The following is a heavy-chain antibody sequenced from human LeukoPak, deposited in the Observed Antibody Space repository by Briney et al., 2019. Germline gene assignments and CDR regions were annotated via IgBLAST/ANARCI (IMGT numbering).Heavy chain of an antibody. Sequence: PSETLSLTCTVSGDSISTYYWSWVRQPPGKELEWIGHIYYTGSTNYNPSLKSRVTISVDTSKNQFSLKLSSVTAADTAVYYCARQGRYFDWLQIDYWGQGTLVTVSS. V-gene: IGHV4-59*08. CDR3: ARQGRYFDWLQIDY. D-gene: IGHD3-9*01. CDR1: GDSISTYY. CDR2: IYYTGST. J-gene: IGHJ4*02.